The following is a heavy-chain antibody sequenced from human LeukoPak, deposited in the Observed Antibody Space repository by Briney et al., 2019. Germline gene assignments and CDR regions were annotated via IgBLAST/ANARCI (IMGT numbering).Heavy chain of an antibody. CDR3: ARQGGFRNWFDP. J-gene: IGHJ5*02. V-gene: IGHV4-59*08. Sequence: SETLSLTCTISGGSISSYYWSWIRPPPGKGLEWIGYIYYNGSTNYNPSLKGRVTISVDTSKNQFSLKLSSVTAADTAVYYCARQGGFRNWFDPWGQGTLVTVSS. D-gene: IGHD3-10*01. CDR2: IYYNGST. CDR1: GGSISSYY.